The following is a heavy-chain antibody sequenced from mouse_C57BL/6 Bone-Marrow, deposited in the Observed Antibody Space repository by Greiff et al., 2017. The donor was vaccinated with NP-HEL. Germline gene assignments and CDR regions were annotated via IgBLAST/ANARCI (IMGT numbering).Heavy chain of an antibody. CDR1: GYSITSDY. CDR3: ARSIYYYGSSSAWFAY. V-gene: IGHV3-8*01. D-gene: IGHD1-1*01. Sequence: EVMLVESGPGLAKPSQTLSLTCSVTGYSITSDYWNWIRKFPGNKLEYMGYISYSGSTYYNPSLKSRISITRDTSKNQYYLQLNSVTTEDTATYYCARSIYYYGSSSAWFAYWGQGTLVTVSA. CDR2: ISYSGST. J-gene: IGHJ3*01.